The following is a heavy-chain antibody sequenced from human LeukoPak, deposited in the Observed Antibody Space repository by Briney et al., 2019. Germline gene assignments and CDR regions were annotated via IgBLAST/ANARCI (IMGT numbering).Heavy chain of an antibody. J-gene: IGHJ5*02. CDR3: ARVIAARFFPFDP. D-gene: IGHD6-6*01. V-gene: IGHV1-69*04. CDR2: IIPILGIA. CDR1: GGTFSSYA. Sequence: SVKVSCKASGGTFSSYAISWVRQAPGQGLEWMGRIIPILGIANYAQKFQGRVTITADKSTSTAYMELSSLRSEDTAVYYCARVIAARFFPFDPWGQGTLVTVSS.